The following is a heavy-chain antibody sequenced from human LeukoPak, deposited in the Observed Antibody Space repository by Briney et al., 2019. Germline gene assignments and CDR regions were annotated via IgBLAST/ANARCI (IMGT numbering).Heavy chain of an antibody. J-gene: IGHJ4*02. V-gene: IGHV5-51*01. CDR1: GYSFTAYW. CDR2: IYPGDSDT. D-gene: IGHD2-21*02. CDR3: ATTYCGGDCYYSYFDY. Sequence: PGESLKISCKGSGYSFTAYWIGWVRQMPGKGLEWMGIIYPGDSDTRYSPSFQGQVTISADKSISTAYLQWSSLKASDTAMYYCATTYCGGDCYYSYFDYWGQGTLVTVSS.